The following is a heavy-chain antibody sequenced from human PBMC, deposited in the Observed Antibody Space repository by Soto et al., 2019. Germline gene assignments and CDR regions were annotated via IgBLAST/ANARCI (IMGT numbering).Heavy chain of an antibody. CDR2: ISYSGNT. Sequence: SETLSLTCTVSGGSASSGSYYWSWIRQPPGKGLEWIGYISYSGNTNYNSSLKSRVTISKDTSENQFSLKVNSVTAADTAVYYCARYTTGGTGFDYWGQGTLVPVSS. D-gene: IGHD1-1*01. V-gene: IGHV4-61*01. J-gene: IGHJ4*02. CDR3: ARYTTGGTGFDY. CDR1: GGSASSGSYY.